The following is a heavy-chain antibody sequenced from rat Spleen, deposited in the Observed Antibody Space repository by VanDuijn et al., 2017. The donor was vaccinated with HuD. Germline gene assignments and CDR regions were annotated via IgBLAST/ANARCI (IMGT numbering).Heavy chain of an antibody. Sequence: EVQLVESGGGLVQPGRSLKLSCAASGFTFSDYYMAWVRQAPKKGLEWVASISPSGGSTYYRDSVKGRFTISRDNAKSTLYLQMNSLRSEDTATYYCTRPVGGFDYWGQGVMVTVSS. V-gene: IGHV5-25*01. D-gene: IGHD4-6*01. J-gene: IGHJ2*01. CDR2: ISPSGGST. CDR3: TRPVGGFDY. CDR1: GFTFSDYY.